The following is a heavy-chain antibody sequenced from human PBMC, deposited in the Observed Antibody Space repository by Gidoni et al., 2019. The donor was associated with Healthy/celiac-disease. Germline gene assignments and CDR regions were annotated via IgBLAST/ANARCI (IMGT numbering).Heavy chain of an antibody. Sequence: EVQLVESGRVLEKPGGSLGPSCAASEFTFGNPRMSWVRQAPGKGLEWVGRIKSKTDGGTTDYAAPVKGRFTISRDDSKNTLYLQMNSLKTDDTAVYYCTTYTPEVFDYYGMDVWGQGTTVTVSS. D-gene: IGHD2-15*01. CDR2: IKSKTDGGTT. V-gene: IGHV3-15*01. J-gene: IGHJ6*02. CDR3: TTYTPEVFDYYGMDV. CDR1: EFTFGNPR.